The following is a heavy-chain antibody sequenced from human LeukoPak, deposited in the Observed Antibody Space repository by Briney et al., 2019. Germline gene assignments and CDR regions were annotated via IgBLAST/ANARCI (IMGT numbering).Heavy chain of an antibody. CDR1: GFTFDDYA. CDR2: ISWNSGSI. CDR3: ARDLTAAGTLAAIDY. J-gene: IGHJ4*02. D-gene: IGHD6-13*01. V-gene: IGHV3-9*01. Sequence: GGSLRLSCAASGFTFDDYAMHWVRQAPGKGLEWVSGISWNSGSIGYADSVKGRFTISRDNAKNSLYLQMNSLRAEDTAVYYCARDLTAAGTLAAIDYWGQGTLVTVSS.